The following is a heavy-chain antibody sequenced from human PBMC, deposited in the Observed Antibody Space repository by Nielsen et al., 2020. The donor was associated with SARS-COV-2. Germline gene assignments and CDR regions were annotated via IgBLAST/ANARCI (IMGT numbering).Heavy chain of an antibody. CDR2: INWNSDNL. D-gene: IGHD6-13*01. CDR1: GFTFDDYA. Sequence: CAASGFTFDDYAMHWVRQAPGKGLEWVAGINWNSDNLGYADSVKGRFTISRDNAKNSLYLEMNSLRTEDTALYYCARGDSASWYSDFFDYWGQGSLVTVSS. V-gene: IGHV3-9*01. J-gene: IGHJ4*02. CDR3: ARGDSASWYSDFFDY.